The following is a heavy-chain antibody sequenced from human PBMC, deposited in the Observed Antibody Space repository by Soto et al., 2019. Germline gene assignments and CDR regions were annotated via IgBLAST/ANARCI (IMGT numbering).Heavy chain of an antibody. CDR2: IWYDGSNK. J-gene: IGHJ3*01. Sequence: PGGSLRLSCAASGFTFGSYGMHWVGQAPGKGLEWVAVIWYDGSNKYYADSVKGRFTISRDNAKNSLYLQMNSLRAEDTAVYYCARDQLYYNDISGRPLNAFDVWGQGTMVTVS. CDR3: ARDQLYYNDISGRPLNAFDV. D-gene: IGHD3-22*01. CDR1: GFTFGSYG. V-gene: IGHV3-33*01.